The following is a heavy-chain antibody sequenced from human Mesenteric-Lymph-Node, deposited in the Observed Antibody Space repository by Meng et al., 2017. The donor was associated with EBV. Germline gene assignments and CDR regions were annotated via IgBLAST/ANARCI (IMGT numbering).Heavy chain of an antibody. D-gene: IGHD5-18*01. CDR1: GGCSSPYT. CDR2: IIPMFGTA. V-gene: IGHV1-69*01. CDR3: ARVWGGYSFGLSDY. Sequence: LVESGAGVRKPGSSVKVSCKASGGCSSPYTITWVRQAPGQGLEWMGRIIPMFGTAKYAQNFQGRVTITADESTNTAYMELSSLRSDDTAVYYCARVWGGYSFGLSDYWGQGTLVTVSS. J-gene: IGHJ4*02.